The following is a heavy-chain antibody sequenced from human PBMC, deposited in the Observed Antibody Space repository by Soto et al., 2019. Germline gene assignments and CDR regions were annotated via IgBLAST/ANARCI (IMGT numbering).Heavy chain of an antibody. V-gene: IGHV1-18*01. CDR3: ARDPSITIFGVVIHYYYYGMDV. Sequence: PSVKVSCKASGYTFTSYGISWVRQAPGQGLEWMGWISAYNGNTNYAQKLQGRVTMTTDTSTSTAYMELRSLRSDDTAVYYCARDPSITIFGVVIHYYYYGMDVWGQGTTVTVS. D-gene: IGHD3-3*01. J-gene: IGHJ6*02. CDR2: ISAYNGNT. CDR1: GYTFTSYG.